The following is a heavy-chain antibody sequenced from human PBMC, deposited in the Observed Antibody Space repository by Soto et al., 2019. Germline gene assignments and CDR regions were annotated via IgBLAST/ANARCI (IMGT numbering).Heavy chain of an antibody. J-gene: IGHJ4*02. CDR3: AGELTTSGDLDF. V-gene: IGHV3-30*03. CDR1: GFTFSSYG. D-gene: IGHD1-26*01. CDR2: ISYDGSNK. Sequence: GGSLRLSCAASGFTFSSYGMHWVRQAPGKGLEWVAVISYDGSNKYYADSVKGRFTISRDNSKNTMYLQMNSLKPEDTAVYYCAGELTTSGDLDFWGQGVLVTVSS.